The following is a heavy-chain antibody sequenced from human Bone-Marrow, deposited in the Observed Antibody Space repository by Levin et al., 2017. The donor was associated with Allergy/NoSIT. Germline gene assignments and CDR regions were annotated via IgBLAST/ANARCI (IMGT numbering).Heavy chain of an antibody. CDR2: IPSDGDNT. Sequence: GGSLRLSCSATGFDFSRYGMHWVRQAPGKGLEWLTLIPSDGDNTYYLDSVKGRFPISRDNSRNTLYLDMNTLTEKDTAVYSCAKDARGRAFFGDLDFWGQGTTVIVSS. D-gene: IGHD3-16*01. J-gene: IGHJ3*01. CDR3: AKDARGRAFFGDLDF. V-gene: IGHV3-30*18. CDR1: GFDFSRYG.